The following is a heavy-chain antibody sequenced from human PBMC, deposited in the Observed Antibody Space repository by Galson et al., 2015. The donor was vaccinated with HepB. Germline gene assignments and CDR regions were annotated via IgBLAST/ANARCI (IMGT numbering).Heavy chain of an antibody. CDR2: IIPIFGTA. J-gene: IGHJ4*02. D-gene: IGHD3-22*01. CDR3: ARDYDSSGYFDY. Sequence: SVKVSCKASGGTFSSYAISWVRQAPGQGLEWMGGIIPIFGTANYAQKFQGRVTITADKSTSTAYMELSSLRSEDTAVYYCARDYDSSGYFDYWGQGTLVTVSS. V-gene: IGHV1-69*06. CDR1: GGTFSSYA.